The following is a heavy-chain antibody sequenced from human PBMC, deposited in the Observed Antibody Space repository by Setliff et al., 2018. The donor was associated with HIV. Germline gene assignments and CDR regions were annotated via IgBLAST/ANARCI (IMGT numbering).Heavy chain of an antibody. J-gene: IGHJ6*02. Sequence: SETLSLTCTVSGGSISSGSYYWNWIRQPAGKGLGWIGRIYTSGSTNYNPSLKSRVTISVDTSKNQFSLKLSSVTAADTAVYYCAREDYYYGMDVWGQGTTVTVSS. V-gene: IGHV4-61*02. CDR3: AREDYYYGMDV. CDR1: GGSISSGSYY. CDR2: IYTSGST.